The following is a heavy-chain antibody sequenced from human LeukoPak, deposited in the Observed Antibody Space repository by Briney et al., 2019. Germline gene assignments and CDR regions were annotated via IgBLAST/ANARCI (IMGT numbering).Heavy chain of an antibody. D-gene: IGHD1-7*01. Sequence: GGSLRLSCVASGFTFSSYWMHWVRQAPGKGLVWVSRINSDGSSTSYADSVKGRFTISRDNAKNTLYLQMNSLRAEDTAVYYCARDREYYNWNLRRYYYSMDVWGKGTTVTVSS. J-gene: IGHJ6*03. V-gene: IGHV3-74*01. CDR2: INSDGSST. CDR1: GFTFSSYW. CDR3: ARDREYYNWNLRRYYYSMDV.